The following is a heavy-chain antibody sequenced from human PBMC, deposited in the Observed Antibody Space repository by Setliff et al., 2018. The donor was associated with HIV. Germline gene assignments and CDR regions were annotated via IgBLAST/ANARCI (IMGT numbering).Heavy chain of an antibody. CDR3: AKQYSMYYYYYMDV. D-gene: IGHD6-6*01. J-gene: IGHJ6*03. V-gene: IGHV3-23*01. CDR2: ISGSGGST. Sequence: GGSLRLSCAASGFAFSSQQMSWVRQAPGKGLEWVSAISGSGGSTYYADSVKGRFTISRDNSKNTLYLQMNSLRAEDTAVYYCAKQYSMYYYYYMDVWGKGTTVTVSS. CDR1: GFAFSSQQ.